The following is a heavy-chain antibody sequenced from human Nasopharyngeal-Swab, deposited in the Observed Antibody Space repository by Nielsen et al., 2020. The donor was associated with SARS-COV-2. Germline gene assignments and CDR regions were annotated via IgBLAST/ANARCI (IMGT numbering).Heavy chain of an antibody. J-gene: IGHJ4*02. Sequence: GESLKISCAASGFTFSSYAMHWVRQAPGKGLEWVAVISYDGSNKYYADSVKGRFTISRDNSKNTLYLQMNSLRAEDTAVYYCAKGTGMTYRAIDYWGQGTLVTASS. CDR3: AKGTGMTYRAIDY. D-gene: IGHD1-14*01. CDR2: ISYDGSNK. CDR1: GFTFSSYA. V-gene: IGHV3-30-3*01.